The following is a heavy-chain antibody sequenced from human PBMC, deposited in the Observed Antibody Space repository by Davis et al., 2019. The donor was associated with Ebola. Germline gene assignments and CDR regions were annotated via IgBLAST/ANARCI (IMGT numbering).Heavy chain of an antibody. D-gene: IGHD2-2*01. CDR3: ARSSYQPDY. J-gene: IGHJ4*02. CDR2: ISSSGNSI. CDR1: GFTFTHFY. Sequence: GESLKISCAASGFTFTHFYMSWIRQAPGKGLEWVSYISSSGNSIYADSVKGRFSISRDSTSNTLYLQMNGLRAEDTAVYYCARSSYQPDYWGQGTLVTVSS. V-gene: IGHV3-11*04.